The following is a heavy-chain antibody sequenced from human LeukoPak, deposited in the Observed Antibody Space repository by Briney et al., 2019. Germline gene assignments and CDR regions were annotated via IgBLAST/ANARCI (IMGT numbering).Heavy chain of an antibody. J-gene: IGHJ4*02. Sequence: TGGSLRLSCAASGFTFSSYGMHWVRQAPGKGLEWAAFIRFDGTETYYADSVMGRFTISRDNSKNMLYLQVRGLRPEDTAMYYCAKGAYTSAYETDYWGQGTLVTVSS. D-gene: IGHD2-2*02. CDR1: GFTFSSYG. CDR3: AKGAYTSAYETDY. CDR2: IRFDGTET. V-gene: IGHV3-30*02.